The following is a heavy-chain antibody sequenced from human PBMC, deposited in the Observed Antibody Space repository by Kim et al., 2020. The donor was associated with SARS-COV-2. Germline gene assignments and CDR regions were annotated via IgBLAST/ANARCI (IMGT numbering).Heavy chain of an antibody. V-gene: IGHV3-30-3*01. CDR3: ARRGDMVRGVIRVGWFDP. Sequence: GGSLRLSCAASGFTFSSYAMHWVRQAPGKGLEWVAVISYDGSNKYYADSVKGRFTISRDNSKNTLYLQMNSLRAEDTAVYYCARRGDMVRGVIRVGWFDPSGQGALVTVSS. D-gene: IGHD3-10*01. CDR1: GFTFSSYA. CDR2: ISYDGSNK. J-gene: IGHJ5*02.